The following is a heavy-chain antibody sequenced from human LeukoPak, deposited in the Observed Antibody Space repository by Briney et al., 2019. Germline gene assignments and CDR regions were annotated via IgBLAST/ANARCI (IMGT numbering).Heavy chain of an antibody. CDR3: AKHRGDGSGWY. Sequence: AGGSLRLSCAASGFTFSSYGMNWVRQAPGKGLEWVSAISGSGGGTYYADSVKGRFTISRDNSKNTLYLQMNSLRAEDTAVYYCAKHRGDGSGWYWGQGTLVTVSS. D-gene: IGHD6-19*01. CDR2: ISGSGGGT. J-gene: IGHJ4*02. V-gene: IGHV3-23*01. CDR1: GFTFSSYG.